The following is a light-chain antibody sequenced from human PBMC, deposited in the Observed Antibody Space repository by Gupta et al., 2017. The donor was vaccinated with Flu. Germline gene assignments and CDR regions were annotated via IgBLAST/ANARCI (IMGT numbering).Light chain of an antibody. CDR2: SAS. J-gene: IGKJ2*01. Sequence: PSSLSASVGDRVTITCRASQSISSYLNWYQQEPGKAPKLLIYSASTLQSGVPSSFSGSGSGTXFTLTIXRLQPEDFATYYCQQCVYIPFTFGXGTKVEIK. V-gene: IGKV1-39*01. CDR3: QQCVYIPFT. CDR1: QSISSY.